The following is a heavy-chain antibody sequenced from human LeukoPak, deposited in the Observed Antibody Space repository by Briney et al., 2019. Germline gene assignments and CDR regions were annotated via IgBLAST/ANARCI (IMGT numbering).Heavy chain of an antibody. CDR2: ISGSGGTT. CDR1: GFTFSSYD. V-gene: IGHV3-23*01. Sequence: PGGSLRLSCAASGFTFSSYDMSWVRQAPGKGLEWVSAISGSGGTTYYAACVKGSFIISRDNYKNTLYLQMNSLRAEDSALYYCAKDIYCDSSSCSRGAFDMWGQGTMVTVSS. J-gene: IGHJ3*02. CDR3: AKDIYCDSSSCSRGAFDM. D-gene: IGHD2-2*01.